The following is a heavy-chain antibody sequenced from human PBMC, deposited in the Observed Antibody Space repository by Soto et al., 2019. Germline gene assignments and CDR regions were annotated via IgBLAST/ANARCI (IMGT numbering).Heavy chain of an antibody. D-gene: IGHD2-8*01. Sequence: GGSLRLSCAASGFRFEGYAMHWVRQAPGKGLQWVSGISWNDGRIDYADSVKGRFTISRDNAKKSLYLQMSSLRIEDTAFYYCAKSRSYINGPDYWGQGTLVTVSS. CDR2: ISWNDGRI. V-gene: IGHV3-9*01. CDR3: AKSRSYINGPDY. CDR1: GFRFEGYA. J-gene: IGHJ4*02.